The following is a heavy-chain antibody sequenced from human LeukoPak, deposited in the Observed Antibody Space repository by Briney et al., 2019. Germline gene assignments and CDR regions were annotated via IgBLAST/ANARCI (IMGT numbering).Heavy chain of an antibody. Sequence: ASVKVSCKASGYTFTGYYMHWVRQAPGQGLEWMGWINPNSGGTNYAQKFQGRVTMTRDTSISTAYMELSRLRSDDTAVYYCARVCSTSCYKSPDCWGQGTLVTVSS. CDR1: GYTFTGYY. CDR3: ARVCSTSCYKSPDC. V-gene: IGHV1-2*02. J-gene: IGHJ4*02. D-gene: IGHD2-2*02. CDR2: INPNSGGT.